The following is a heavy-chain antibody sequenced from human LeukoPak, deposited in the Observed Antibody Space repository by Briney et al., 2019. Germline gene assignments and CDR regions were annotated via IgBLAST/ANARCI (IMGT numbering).Heavy chain of an antibody. CDR3: ARGPQLELGPGGAFDI. CDR2: IYYSGST. Sequence: PSETLSLTCTVSGGFISSYYCSWIRQPQGKGLEWIGYIYYSGSTNYNPSLKSRVTISVDTSKNQFSLKLSSVTAADTAVYYCARGPQLELGPGGAFDIWGQGTMVTVSS. J-gene: IGHJ3*02. D-gene: IGHD1-1*01. V-gene: IGHV4-59*01. CDR1: GGFISSYY.